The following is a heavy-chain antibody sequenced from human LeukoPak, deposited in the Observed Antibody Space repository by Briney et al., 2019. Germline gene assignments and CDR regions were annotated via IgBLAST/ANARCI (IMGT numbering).Heavy chain of an antibody. J-gene: IGHJ3*02. V-gene: IGHV3-21*01. Sequence: GGSLRLSCAASGFTFSSYSMNWVRQAPGKGLEWVSSISSSSSYIYYADSVKGRFTISRDNAKNSLYLQMNSLRAEDTAVYYCARDGDIVVVPAATYDAFDIWGQGTMVTVSS. CDR1: GFTFSSYS. D-gene: IGHD2-2*01. CDR3: ARDGDIVVVPAATYDAFDI. CDR2: ISSSSSYI.